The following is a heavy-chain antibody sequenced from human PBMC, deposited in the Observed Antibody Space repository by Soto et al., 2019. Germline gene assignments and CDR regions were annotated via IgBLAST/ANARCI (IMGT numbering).Heavy chain of an antibody. D-gene: IGHD6-13*01. CDR1: GFTFSSYW. CDR2: IKQDGSEK. CDR3: ARDGYFIAAAGFDY. Sequence: PGGSLRLSCAASGFTFSSYWMSWVRQAPGKGLEWVANIKQDGSEKYYVDSVKGRFTISRDNAKNSLYLQMNSLRAEDTAVYYCARDGYFIAAAGFDYWGQGTLVTVSS. J-gene: IGHJ4*02. V-gene: IGHV3-7*01.